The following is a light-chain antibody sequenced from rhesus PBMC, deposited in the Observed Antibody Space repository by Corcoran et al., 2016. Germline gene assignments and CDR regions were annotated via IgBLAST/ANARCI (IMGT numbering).Light chain of an antibody. V-gene: IGKV3S9*01. CDR1: QSVSSY. Sequence: EIVMTQSPATLSLSPGERATLSCRASQSVSSYVAWYQPKPEQAPGLLIYGASSRATGIPDRFSGRGSGTDVTLILSSLEPEDVGVYYCQQYNNWKFTFGPGTKLDIK. CDR3: QQYNNWKFT. CDR2: GAS. J-gene: IGKJ3*01.